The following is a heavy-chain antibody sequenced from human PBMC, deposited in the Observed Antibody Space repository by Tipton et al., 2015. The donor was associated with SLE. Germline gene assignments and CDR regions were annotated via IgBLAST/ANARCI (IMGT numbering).Heavy chain of an antibody. CDR2: IYYSGST. V-gene: IGHV4-59*08. J-gene: IGHJ5*02. D-gene: IGHD3-10*01. CDR1: GGSISSYY. CDR3: ARHVTYYGSGRVWFDP. Sequence: TLSLTCTVSGGSISSYYWSWIRQPPGKGLEWIGYIYYSGSTNYNPSLKSRVTISVDTSKNRSSLKLSSVTAADTAVYYCARHVTYYGSGRVWFDPWGQGTLVTVSS.